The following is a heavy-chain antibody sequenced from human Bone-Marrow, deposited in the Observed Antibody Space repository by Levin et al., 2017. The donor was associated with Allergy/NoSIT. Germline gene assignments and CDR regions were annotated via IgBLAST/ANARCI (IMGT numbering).Heavy chain of an antibody. Sequence: NTGGSLRLSCAASGFSFNHAWMSWVRQAPGKGLEWVGRIKTTTEGGTTDYSAPVEARFTISRDDSKNTLYLEMTSLKTEDTAVYFCTTDQLRYGSGWYYFDNWGQGTLVTVSS. V-gene: IGHV3-15*01. D-gene: IGHD6-19*01. CDR1: GFSFNHAW. J-gene: IGHJ4*02. CDR3: TTDQLRYGSGWYYFDN. CDR2: IKTTTEGGTT.